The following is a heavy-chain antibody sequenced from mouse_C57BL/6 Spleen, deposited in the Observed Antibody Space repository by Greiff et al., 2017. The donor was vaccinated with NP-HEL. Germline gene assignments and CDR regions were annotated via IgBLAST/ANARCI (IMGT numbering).Heavy chain of an antibody. Sequence: EVMLVESGEGLVKPGGSLKLSCAASGFTFSSYAMSWVRQTPEKRLEWVAYISSGGDYIYYADTVKGRFTISRDNARNTLYLQMSSLKSEDTAMYYCTRGPYDYYAMDYWGQGTSVTVSS. D-gene: IGHD2-3*01. CDR1: GFTFSSYA. CDR2: ISSGGDYI. CDR3: TRGPYDYYAMDY. V-gene: IGHV5-9-1*02. J-gene: IGHJ4*01.